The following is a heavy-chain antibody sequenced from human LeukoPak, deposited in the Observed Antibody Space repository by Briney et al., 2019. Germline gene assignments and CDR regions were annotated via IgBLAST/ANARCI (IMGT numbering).Heavy chain of an antibody. CDR1: GGSIRSSSYY. Sequence: SETLSLTCTISGGSIRSSSYYWSWIRQPPGKGLEWIGYIYYSGSTNYNPSLKSRVTISVDTSKNQFSLKLSSVTAADTAVYYCARKYCSSTSCYVPGGHWFDPWGQGTLVTVSS. J-gene: IGHJ5*02. CDR3: ARKYCSSTSCYVPGGHWFDP. D-gene: IGHD2-2*01. V-gene: IGHV4-61*01. CDR2: IYYSGST.